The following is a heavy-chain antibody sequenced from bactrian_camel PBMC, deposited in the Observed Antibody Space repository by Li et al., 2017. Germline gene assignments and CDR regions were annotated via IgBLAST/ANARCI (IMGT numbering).Heavy chain of an antibody. CDR3: TKDRGRAVPAGSFDY. CDR2: IANGGGT. J-gene: IGHJ6*01. D-gene: IGHD6*01. CDR1: GATVCRYV. V-gene: IGHV3S53*01. Sequence: QVQLVESGGGSVRAGGSLRLSCAASGATVCRYVMSWHRQAPGKERDFVSGIANGGGTSYADSVKGRFTISQDSAKNTVYLQLNSLKTEDTAMYYCTKDRGRAVPAGSFDYWAQGTQVTVS.